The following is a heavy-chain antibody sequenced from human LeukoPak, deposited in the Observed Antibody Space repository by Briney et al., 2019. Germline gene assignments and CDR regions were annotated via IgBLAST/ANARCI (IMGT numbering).Heavy chain of an antibody. Sequence: GASVKVSCKTSGHTFTTYGITWVRQAPGQGLEWMGWINTYNGNTNYAQKLQGRVTMTTDTSTSTVYMELRSLRSDDTAVYYCARDSDGVGLFDYWGQGTLVTVSS. J-gene: IGHJ4*02. CDR2: INTYNGNT. CDR1: GHTFTTYG. CDR3: ARDSDGVGLFDY. D-gene: IGHD1-26*01. V-gene: IGHV1-18*01.